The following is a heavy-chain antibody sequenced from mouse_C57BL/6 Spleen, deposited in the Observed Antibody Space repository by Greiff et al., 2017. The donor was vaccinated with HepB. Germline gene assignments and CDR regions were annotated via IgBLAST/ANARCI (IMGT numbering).Heavy chain of an antibody. J-gene: IGHJ4*01. CDR2: INPSNGGT. V-gene: IGHV1-53*01. CDR3: ARSHYYGSSPYAMDY. D-gene: IGHD1-1*01. CDR1: GYTFTSYW. Sequence: QVQLQQPGTELVKPGASVKLSCKASGYTFTSYWIHWVKQRPGQGLEWIGNINPSNGGTNYNEKFKSKATLTVDKSSSTAYMQLSSLASEDSAVYYCARSHYYGSSPYAMDYWGQGTSVTVSS.